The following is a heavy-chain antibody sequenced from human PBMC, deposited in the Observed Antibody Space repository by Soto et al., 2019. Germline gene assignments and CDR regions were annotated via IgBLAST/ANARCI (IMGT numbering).Heavy chain of an antibody. Sequence: ASVKVSCKASGYTFTGYYMHWVRQAPGQGLEWMGWINPNSGGTNYAQKFQGRVTMTRDTSISTAYMELSRLRSDDTAVYYCARDLGSYYYYGMDVWGQGTMVTVSS. CDR3: ARDLGSYYYYGMDV. J-gene: IGHJ6*02. D-gene: IGHD7-27*01. CDR2: INPNSGGT. CDR1: GYTFTGYY. V-gene: IGHV1-2*02.